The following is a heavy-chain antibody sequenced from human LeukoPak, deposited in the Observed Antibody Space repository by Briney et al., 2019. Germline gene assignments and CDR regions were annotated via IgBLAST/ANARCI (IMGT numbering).Heavy chain of an antibody. CDR1: GASITDYY. CDR3: ARHLGEGTYPMDR. J-gene: IGHJ5*02. CDR2: MHISGKT. V-gene: IGHV4-59*08. D-gene: IGHD1-26*01. Sequence: SETLSLTCTVSGASITDYYWSWIRQTPEMGLEYIGYMHISGKTYNNPSLKGRVTVSLDTSQNQFSLKLTSVTAADTAVYFCARHLGEGTYPMDRWGQGILVTVSS.